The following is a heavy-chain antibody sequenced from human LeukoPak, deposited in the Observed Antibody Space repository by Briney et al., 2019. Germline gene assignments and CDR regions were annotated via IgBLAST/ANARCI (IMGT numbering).Heavy chain of an antibody. V-gene: IGHV4-34*01. D-gene: IGHD6-13*01. CDR1: GGSFSGYY. CDR3: ARVGAAAGTCCWFDP. J-gene: IGHJ5*02. CDR2: INHSGST. Sequence: SETLSLTCAVYGGSFSGYYWSWLRQPPGKGLEWIGEINHSGSTNNNLSLKSRVTISVDTSKKQFSLNLSSVTAADTAVYYCARVGAAAGTCCWFDPWGQGTLVTVSS.